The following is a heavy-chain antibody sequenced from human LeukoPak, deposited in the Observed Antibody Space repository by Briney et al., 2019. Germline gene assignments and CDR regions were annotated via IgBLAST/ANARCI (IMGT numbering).Heavy chain of an antibody. CDR3: ARRGRLEDTAPRPFDY. V-gene: IGHV4-39*01. CDR2: IYYSGST. J-gene: IGHJ4*02. CDR1: GGSISSSSYY. D-gene: IGHD5-18*01. Sequence: SETLSLTCTVSGGSISSSSYYWGWIRQPPGKGLEWIGSIYYSGSTYYNPSLKSRVTISVDTSKNQFSLKLSSVTAADTAVYYCARRGRLEDTAPRPFDYWGQGTLVTVSS.